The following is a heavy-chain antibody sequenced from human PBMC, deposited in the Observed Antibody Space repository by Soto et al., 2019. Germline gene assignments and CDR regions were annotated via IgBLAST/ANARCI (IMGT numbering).Heavy chain of an antibody. D-gene: IGHD2-2*02. CDR2: IKQDGSEK. J-gene: IGHJ3*02. CDR3: ARSLRGYTPYDAFDI. V-gene: IGHV3-7*01. Sequence: GGSLRLSXAASGFTFSSYWMSWVRQAPGKGLEWVANIKQDGSEKYYVDSVKGRFTISRDNAKNSLYLQMNSLRAEDTAVYYCARSLRGYTPYDAFDIWGQGTMVTVSS. CDR1: GFTFSSYW.